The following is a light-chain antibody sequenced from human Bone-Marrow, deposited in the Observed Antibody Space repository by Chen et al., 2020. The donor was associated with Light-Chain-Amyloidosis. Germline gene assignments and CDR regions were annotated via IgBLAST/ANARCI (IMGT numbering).Light chain of an antibody. CDR1: QSVSTY. V-gene: IGKV3-11*01. J-gene: IGKJ4*01. CDR2: HSS. CDR3: QHRFNWPLS. Sequence: EIVLTKSPATLSLSPGERATLSCRASQSVSTYLAWYQQKPGQAPRLLIYHSSNRATGIPARFSGRGSGTDFTLTINGLEPEDFAVYYCQHRFNWPLSFGGGTRVDIK.